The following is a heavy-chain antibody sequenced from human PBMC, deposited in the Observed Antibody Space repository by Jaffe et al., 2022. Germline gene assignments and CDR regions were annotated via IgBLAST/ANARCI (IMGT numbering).Heavy chain of an antibody. CDR2: ISSSGSTI. D-gene: IGHD3-9*01. Sequence: EVQLVESGGGLVQPGGSLRLSCAASGFTFSSYEMNWVRQAPGKGLEWVSYISSSGSTIYYADSVKGRFTISRDNAKNSLYLQMNSLRAEDTAVYYCARGVGGYDILTGYYPAGFDYWGQGTLVTVSS. CDR3: ARGVGGYDILTGYYPAGFDY. J-gene: IGHJ4*02. CDR1: GFTFSSYE. V-gene: IGHV3-48*03.